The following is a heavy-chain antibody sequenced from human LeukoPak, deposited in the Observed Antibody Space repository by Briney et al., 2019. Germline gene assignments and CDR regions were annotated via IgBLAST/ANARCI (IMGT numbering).Heavy chain of an antibody. V-gene: IGHV3-48*01. CDR3: AREAYDTGNYYSDG. J-gene: IGHJ4*02. D-gene: IGHD3-10*01. Sequence: GGSLRLSCAASGFTFSSYSMNWVRQAPGKGLEWVSYISSSSSTIYYADSVKGRFTISRDNAKNSLYLQMNSLRVEDTAVYYCAREAYDTGNYYSDGWGQGTLVTVSS. CDR1: GFTFSSYS. CDR2: ISSSSSTI.